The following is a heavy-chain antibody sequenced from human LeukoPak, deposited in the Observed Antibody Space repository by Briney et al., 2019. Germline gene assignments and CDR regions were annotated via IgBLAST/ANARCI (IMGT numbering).Heavy chain of an antibody. CDR3: ANLGDSSTSCPPPCYYYYMDV. V-gene: IGHV3-23*01. D-gene: IGHD2-2*01. CDR1: GFTFSNYA. Sequence: GGSLRLSCAASGFTFSNYAMSWVRQAPGKGLEWVSDISGSGGSTYYADSVKGRFTISRDNSKNTLYLQMNSLRAEDTAVYYCANLGDSSTSCPPPCYYYYMDVWGKGTTVTVSS. CDR2: ISGSGGST. J-gene: IGHJ6*03.